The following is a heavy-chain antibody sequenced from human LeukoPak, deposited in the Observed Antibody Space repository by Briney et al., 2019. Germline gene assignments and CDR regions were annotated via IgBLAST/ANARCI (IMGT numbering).Heavy chain of an antibody. V-gene: IGHV3-21*01. CDR3: ARALQTGTTRLHY. CDR2: ISDSSNYI. J-gene: IGHJ4*02. Sequence: GGSLRLSCAASGFTFSSYNMNWVRQAPGKGLEWVSCISDSSNYIYYADSVKGRFTISRDNAKNSLYLELNSLRAEDTAVYYCARALQTGTTRLHYWGQGTLVTVSS. D-gene: IGHD1-1*01. CDR1: GFTFSSYN.